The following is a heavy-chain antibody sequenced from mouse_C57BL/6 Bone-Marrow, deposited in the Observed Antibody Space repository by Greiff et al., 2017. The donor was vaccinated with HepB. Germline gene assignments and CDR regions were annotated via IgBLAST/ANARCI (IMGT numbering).Heavy chain of an antibody. D-gene: IGHD1-1*01. CDR3: ARDRDYYGSSNYAMDY. V-gene: IGHV5-4*01. Sequence: EVKVVESGGGLVKPGGSLKLSCAASGFTFSSYAMSWVRQTPEKRLEWVATISDGGSYTYYPDNVKGRFTISRDNAKNNLYLQMSHLKSEDTAMYYCARDRDYYGSSNYAMDYWGQGTSVTVSS. J-gene: IGHJ4*01. CDR1: GFTFSSYA. CDR2: ISDGGSYT.